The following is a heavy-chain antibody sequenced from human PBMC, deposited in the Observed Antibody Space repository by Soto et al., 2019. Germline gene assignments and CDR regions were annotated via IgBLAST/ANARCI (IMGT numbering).Heavy chain of an antibody. CDR3: AREKPLYSSSHGYYGMDV. Sequence: ASVKVSCKASGYTFTSYAMHWVRQAPGQRFEWMGWINAGNGNTKYSQKFQGRVTITRDTSASTAYMELSSLRSEDTAVYYCAREKPLYSSSHGYYGMDVWGQGTTVTVS. V-gene: IGHV1-3*01. CDR1: GYTFTSYA. CDR2: INAGNGNT. J-gene: IGHJ6*02. D-gene: IGHD6-13*01.